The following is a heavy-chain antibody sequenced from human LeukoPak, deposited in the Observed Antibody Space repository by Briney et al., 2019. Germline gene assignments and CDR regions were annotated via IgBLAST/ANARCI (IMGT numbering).Heavy chain of an antibody. CDR1: GGSFSGYY. V-gene: IGHV4-34*01. CDR2: INHSGST. CDR3: ARGLGVVVPAARSPPPDY. D-gene: IGHD2-2*01. J-gene: IGHJ4*02. Sequence: KTSETLSLTCAVYGGSFSGYYWSWIRQPPGKGLEWIGEINHSGSTNYNPSLKSRVTISVDTSKNQFSLKLSSVTAADTAVYYCARGLGVVVPAARSPPPDYWGQGTLVTVSS.